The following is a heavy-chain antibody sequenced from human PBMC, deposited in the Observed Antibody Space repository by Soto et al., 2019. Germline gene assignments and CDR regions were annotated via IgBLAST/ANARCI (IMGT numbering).Heavy chain of an antibody. V-gene: IGHV1-18*01. CDR2: ISAYNGNT. CDR1: GYTFTSYG. Sequence: ASVKVSCKASGYTFTSYGISWVRQAPGQGLEWMGWISAYNGNTNYAQKLQGRVTMTTDTSTSTAYMELRSLRSDDTAVYYCARVLDSSGWSNYYYGMDVWGQGTTVTVS. D-gene: IGHD6-19*01. J-gene: IGHJ6*02. CDR3: ARVLDSSGWSNYYYGMDV.